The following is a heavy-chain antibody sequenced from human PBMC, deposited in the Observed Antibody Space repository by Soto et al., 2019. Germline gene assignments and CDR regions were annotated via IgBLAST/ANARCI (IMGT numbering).Heavy chain of an antibody. J-gene: IGHJ4*02. D-gene: IGHD6-13*01. CDR3: ARGGIH. CDR1: GYTFNSHE. CDR2: ISGSGTT. Sequence: EVKLVESGGGSGQPGGSLRLSCVASGYTFNSHEMNWIRQTPGKGLEWISSISGSGTTKYADSVKGRFTISRDNAHKSIYLERNSLRVEDTGVYYCARGGIHWGQGALGTVSS. V-gene: IGHV3-48*03.